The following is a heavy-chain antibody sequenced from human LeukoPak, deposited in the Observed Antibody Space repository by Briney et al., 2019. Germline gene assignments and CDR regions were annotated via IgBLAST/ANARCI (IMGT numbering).Heavy chain of an antibody. D-gene: IGHD1-26*01. J-gene: IGHJ4*02. Sequence: SETLSLTCTVSGGSISSYYWSWIRQSPGKGLEWIGYIYNSGSTNYNPSLKSRVTISVDTSKNQFSLKLSSVTAADTAVYYCARGGGPVGATGPFDYWGQGTLVTVSS. V-gene: IGHV4-59*01. CDR3: ARGGGPVGATGPFDY. CDR2: IYNSGST. CDR1: GGSISSYY.